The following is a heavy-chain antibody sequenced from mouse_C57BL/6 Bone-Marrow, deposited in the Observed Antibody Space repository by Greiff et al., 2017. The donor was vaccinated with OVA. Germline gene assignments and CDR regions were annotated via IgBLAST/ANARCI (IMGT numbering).Heavy chain of an antibody. J-gene: IGHJ1*03. CDR2: IYPGSGST. Sequence: QVQLQQPGAELVKPGASVKMSCKASGYTFTSYWITWVKQRPGQGLEWIGDIYPGSGSTNYNEKFKSKATLTVDTSSSTAYMQLSSLTSEDSAVYYWARPHYYGSPWYFDVWGTGTTVTVSS. V-gene: IGHV1-55*01. CDR1: GYTFTSYW. D-gene: IGHD1-1*01. CDR3: ARPHYYGSPWYFDV.